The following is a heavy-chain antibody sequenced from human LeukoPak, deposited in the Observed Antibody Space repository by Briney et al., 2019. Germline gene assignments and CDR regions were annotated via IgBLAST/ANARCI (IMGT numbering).Heavy chain of an antibody. CDR3: ARRTLSVGASITFYFDY. D-gene: IGHD1-26*01. CDR1: GFTFDDYG. Sequence: GGSLRLSCAASGFTFDDYGMSWVRQAPGKGLEWVSGINWNGGSTGYADSVTGRFTISRDNAKNSLYLQMNSLRAEDTALYYCARRTLSVGASITFYFDYWGQGTLVTVSS. J-gene: IGHJ4*02. CDR2: INWNGGST. V-gene: IGHV3-20*04.